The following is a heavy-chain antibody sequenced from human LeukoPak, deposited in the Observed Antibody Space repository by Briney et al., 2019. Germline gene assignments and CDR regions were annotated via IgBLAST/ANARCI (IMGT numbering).Heavy chain of an antibody. V-gene: IGHV1-69*06. CDR3: ARTNYYDSSGYQGAGTYYYGMDV. CDR2: IIPIFGTA. CDR1: GGTFSSYA. Sequence: GASVKVSCKASGGTFSSYAISWVRQAPGQGLEWMGRIIPIFGTANYAQKFQGRVTITADKFTSTAYMEVSSLRSEDTAVYYCARTNYYDSSGYQGAGTYYYGMDVWGQGTTVTVSS. J-gene: IGHJ6*02. D-gene: IGHD3-22*01.